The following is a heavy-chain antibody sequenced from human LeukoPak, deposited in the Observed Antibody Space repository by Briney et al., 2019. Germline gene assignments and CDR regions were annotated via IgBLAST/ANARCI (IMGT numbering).Heavy chain of an antibody. CDR1: GFTFTSSA. D-gene: IGHD2-21*01. Sequence: ASVKVCCKASGFTFTSSAMQWVRQARGQRLEWIGWIVVGSGNTNYAQKFQERVTITRDMSTSTAYMELSSLRSEDTAVYYCAALFPNAYRPHFDYWGQGTLVTVSS. CDR2: IVVGSGNT. J-gene: IGHJ4*02. CDR3: AALFPNAYRPHFDY. V-gene: IGHV1-58*02.